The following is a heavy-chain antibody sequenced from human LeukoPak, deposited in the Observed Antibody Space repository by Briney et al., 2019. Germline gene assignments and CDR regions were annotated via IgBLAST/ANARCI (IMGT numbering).Heavy chain of an antibody. J-gene: IGHJ4*02. CDR2: IWYDGSNK. CDR3: ASQGVVIYYFDY. Sequence: GGSLRLSCAASGFTFSSYGMHWVRQAPGKGLEWVEVIWYDGSNKYYADSVKGRFTISRDNSKNTLYLQMNSLRAEDTAVYYCASQGVVIYYFDYWGQGTLVTVSS. D-gene: IGHD3-3*01. V-gene: IGHV3-33*01. CDR1: GFTFSSYG.